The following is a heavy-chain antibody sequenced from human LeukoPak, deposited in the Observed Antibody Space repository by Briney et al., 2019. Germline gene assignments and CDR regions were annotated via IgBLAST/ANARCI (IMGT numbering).Heavy chain of an antibody. CDR2: TYYRSKWYN. CDR1: GDSVSSNSAA. D-gene: IGHD6-19*01. Sequence: SQTLSLTCAISGDSVSSNSAAWNWIRQSPSRGLEWLGRTYYRSKWYNDYAVSVKSRITINPDTSKNQFSLQLNSVTPEDTAVYYCARDPIKSSSGWYDAFDIWGQGTMVTVSS. CDR3: ARDPIKSSSGWYDAFDI. J-gene: IGHJ3*02. V-gene: IGHV6-1*01.